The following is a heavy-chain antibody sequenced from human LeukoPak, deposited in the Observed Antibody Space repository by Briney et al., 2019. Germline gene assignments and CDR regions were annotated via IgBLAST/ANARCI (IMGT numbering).Heavy chain of an antibody. J-gene: IGHJ6*02. Sequence: ASVKVSCKASGYTFTSYGISWVRQAPGQGLEWMGWISAYNGNTNYAQKLQGRVTMTTDTSTSTACMELRSLRSDDTAVYYCARDCALVVVVPAAISPYYYYGMDVWGQGTTVTVSS. D-gene: IGHD2-2*01. V-gene: IGHV1-18*01. CDR1: GYTFTSYG. CDR2: ISAYNGNT. CDR3: ARDCALVVVVPAAISPYYYYGMDV.